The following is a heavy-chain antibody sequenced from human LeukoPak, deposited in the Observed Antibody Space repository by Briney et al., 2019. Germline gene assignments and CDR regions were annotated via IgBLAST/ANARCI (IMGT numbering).Heavy chain of an antibody. V-gene: IGHV4-39*01. CDR3: ARGYYDVLTGHPKNFDY. CDR1: GGSISSKSYY. J-gene: IGHJ4*02. Sequence: SETLSLTCTVSGGSISSKSYYWGWIRQSPGKGLESIGSIYDSGSTYYNPSLKSRVTISVDTSKNQFSLKLSSVTAADTALYYCARGYYDVLTGHPKNFDYWDQGILVTVSS. D-gene: IGHD3-9*01. CDR2: IYDSGST.